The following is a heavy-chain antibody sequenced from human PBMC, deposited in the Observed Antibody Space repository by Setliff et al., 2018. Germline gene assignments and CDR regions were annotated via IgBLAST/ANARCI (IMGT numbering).Heavy chain of an antibody. J-gene: IGHJ5*02. CDR2: IYYSGST. CDR3: ARGGGNEAWFDP. Sequence: SETLSLTCTVSGGSISSYYRSWIRQPPGKGLEWIGYIYYSGSTNYNPSLKSQVTMSVDTSKNQFSLKLSSVTAADTAVYYCARGGGNEAWFDPWGQGTLVTVSS. CDR1: GGSISSYY. V-gene: IGHV4-59*01. D-gene: IGHD1-1*01.